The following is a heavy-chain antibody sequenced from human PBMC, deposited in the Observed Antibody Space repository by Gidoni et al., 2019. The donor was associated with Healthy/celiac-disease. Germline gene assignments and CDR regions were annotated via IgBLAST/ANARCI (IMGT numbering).Heavy chain of an antibody. Sequence: TSGSSSWWWRIRQPPGKGLEWIGSIYYSGSTYYNPSLKSRVTISVDTSKNQFSLKLSSVTAADTAVYYCARGRQMATILSYYFDYWGQGTLVTVSS. D-gene: IGHD5-12*01. V-gene: IGHV4-39*01. J-gene: IGHJ4*02. CDR2: IYYSGST. CDR1: TSGSSS. CDR3: ARGRQMATILSYYFDY.